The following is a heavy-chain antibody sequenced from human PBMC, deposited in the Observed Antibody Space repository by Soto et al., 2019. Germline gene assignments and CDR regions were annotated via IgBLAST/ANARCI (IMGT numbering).Heavy chain of an antibody. CDR1: GYSFTSYW. CDR3: GRLSGIAAAGYYYYGMDV. CDR2: IFPGYSDT. Sequence: ESLKISCKGSGYSFTSYWIGWVRQMPGKGLEWMGIIFPGYSDTRYSPYFQGQVTTSADKSASTAHLQWSSQKASDTARYYCGRLSGIAAAGYYYYGMDVWGQGTMVTVSS. J-gene: IGHJ6*02. D-gene: IGHD6-13*01. V-gene: IGHV5-51*01.